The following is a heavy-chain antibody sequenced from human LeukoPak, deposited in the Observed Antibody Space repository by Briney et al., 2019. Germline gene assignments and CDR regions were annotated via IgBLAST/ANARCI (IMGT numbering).Heavy chain of an antibody. D-gene: IGHD2-21*02. CDR1: GFTFSTYA. Sequence: GGSLRPSCAASGFTFSTYAMTWVRQAPGKGLEWVSAISATGGTTYYADSVKGRFTISRDNSKNALYLQLNSLRADDTAIYYCAKGTVTAFLDWFDPWGQGTLVTVSS. J-gene: IGHJ5*02. CDR3: AKGTVTAFLDWFDP. CDR2: ISATGGTT. V-gene: IGHV3-23*01.